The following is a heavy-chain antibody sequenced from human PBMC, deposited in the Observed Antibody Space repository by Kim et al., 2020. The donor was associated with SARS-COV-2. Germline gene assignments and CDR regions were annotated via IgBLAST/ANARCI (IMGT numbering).Heavy chain of an antibody. CDR3: APGGVGY. J-gene: IGHJ4*02. CDR2: SGGTF. Sequence: SGGTFYYADPVKCRFTDSSDHAKNSLYLHMTSLRAEDTAVYHCAPGGVGYWGQGTLVTVSS. D-gene: IGHD1-26*01. V-gene: IGHV3-11*04.